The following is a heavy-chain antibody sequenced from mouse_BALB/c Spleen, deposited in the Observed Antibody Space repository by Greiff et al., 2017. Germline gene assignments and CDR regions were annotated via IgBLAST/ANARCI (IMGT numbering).Heavy chain of an antibody. J-gene: IGHJ4*01. CDR2: ISSGGGST. Sequence: EVKLVESGGGLVKPGGSLKLSCAASGFAFSSYDMSWVRQTPEKRLEWVAYISSGGGSTYYPDTVKGRFTISRDNAKNTLYLQMSSLKSEDTAMYYCARLTTAPYAMDYWGQGTSVTVSS. D-gene: IGHD1-2*01. V-gene: IGHV5-12-1*01. CDR1: GFAFSSYD. CDR3: ARLTTAPYAMDY.